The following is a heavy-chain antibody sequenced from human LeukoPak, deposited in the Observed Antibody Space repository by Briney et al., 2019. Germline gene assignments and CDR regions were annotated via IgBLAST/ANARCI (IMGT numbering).Heavy chain of an antibody. V-gene: IGHV4-61*05. CDR2: IYYSGST. CDR3: ATQGSQYDILTGYFTPL. Sequence: SETLSLTCTVSGGSISSSSYYWGWIRQPPGKGLEWIGYIYYSGSTNYNPSLKSRVTISVDTSKNQFSLKLSSVTAADTAVYYCATQGSQYDILTGYFTPLWGQGTLVTVSS. J-gene: IGHJ4*02. CDR1: GGSISSSSYY. D-gene: IGHD3-9*01.